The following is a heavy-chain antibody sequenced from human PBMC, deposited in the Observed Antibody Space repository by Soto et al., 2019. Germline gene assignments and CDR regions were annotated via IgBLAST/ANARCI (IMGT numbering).Heavy chain of an antibody. Sequence: PGGSLRLSWAASGFTFSDSGMHWVRQSPGKGLEWVAVISFEGSNKYFAESVKGRFTISRDDSKNTVYLQMNSLRPEDTAVYFCARDLTDYNYEYKFGFWGQGTLVTVSS. CDR1: GFTFSDSG. J-gene: IGHJ4*02. CDR2: ISFEGSNK. V-gene: IGHV3-30*03. CDR3: ARDLTDYNYEYKFGF. D-gene: IGHD4-4*01.